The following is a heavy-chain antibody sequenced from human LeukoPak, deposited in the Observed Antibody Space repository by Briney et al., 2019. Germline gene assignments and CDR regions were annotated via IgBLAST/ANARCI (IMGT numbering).Heavy chain of an antibody. V-gene: IGHV1-46*01. CDR2: INPSGGST. CDR1: GYTFTSYY. J-gene: IGHJ4*02. D-gene: IGHD5-12*01. Sequence: ASVKVSCKASGYTFTSYYMHWVRQAPGQGLEWMGIINPSGGSTSYAQKFQGRVTMTRDTSTSTVYMELSSLRSEDTAVYYCARDGMYGGYPVFYFDYRGQGTLVTVSS. CDR3: ARDGMYGGYPVFYFDY.